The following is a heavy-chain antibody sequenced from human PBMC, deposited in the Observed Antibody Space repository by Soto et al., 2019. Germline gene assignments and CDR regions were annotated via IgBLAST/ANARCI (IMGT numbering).Heavy chain of an antibody. J-gene: IGHJ4*02. V-gene: IGHV3-9*01. CDR1: GFFFDDYA. Sequence: EVQLVESGVGLVQPGRSLRLSCAASGFFFDDYAMHWVWQAPGKGLEWVSGISWKSGNIGYADSAKGRFTISRDNAKNSRYLPMNSLRTEDTALYVCAKDMRSSQGGSYAAEVWGQGTLFTVSS. CDR2: ISWKSGNI. CDR3: AKDMRSSQGGSYAAEV. D-gene: IGHD3-10*01.